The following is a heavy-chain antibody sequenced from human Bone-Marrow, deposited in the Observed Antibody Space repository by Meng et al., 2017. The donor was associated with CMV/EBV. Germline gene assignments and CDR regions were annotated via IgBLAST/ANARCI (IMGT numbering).Heavy chain of an antibody. D-gene: IGHD3-16*01. J-gene: IGHJ4*02. Sequence: GESLKISCAASGFTFSNYAMSWVRQAPGKGLEWVSAIGGSIEDTFYTDSVKDRFTISRDNSKNTLYLQINSLRAEDTALYYCAKDTRQVGGHDFDYWGQGTLVTVSS. CDR2: IGGSIEDT. V-gene: IGHV3-23*01. CDR1: GFTFSNYA. CDR3: AKDTRQVGGHDFDY.